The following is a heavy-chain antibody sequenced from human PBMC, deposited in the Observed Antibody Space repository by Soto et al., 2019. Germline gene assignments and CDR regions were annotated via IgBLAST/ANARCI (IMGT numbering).Heavy chain of an antibody. V-gene: IGHV3-73*01. CDR1: GFTFSGSA. J-gene: IGHJ4*02. CDR2: IRSKANSYAT. D-gene: IGHD2-15*01. Sequence: EVQLVESGGGLVQPGGSRKLSCAASGFTFSGSAMHWVRQASGKGLEWVGRIRSKANSYATAYAASVKGRFTISRDDSKNTAYLQMNSLKTEDTAVYYCTRHACSGGSCWGQGTLVTVSS. CDR3: TRHACSGGSC.